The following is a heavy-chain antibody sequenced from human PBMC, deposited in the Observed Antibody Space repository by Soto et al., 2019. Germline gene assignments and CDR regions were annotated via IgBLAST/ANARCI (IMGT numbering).Heavy chain of an antibody. J-gene: IGHJ4*02. CDR2: IYYSGST. Sequence: QLQLQESGPGLVKPSETLSLSCTVSGGSISSSSYYWGWIRQPPGTGLEWIGSIYYSGSTYYNPSLKRRVTISVDTSRNQFSLKLSSVTAADTAVYYCARQRLLGFGELLSCFDCWGQGTLVTVSS. CDR1: GGSISSSSYY. V-gene: IGHV4-39*01. CDR3: ARQRLLGFGELLSCFDC. D-gene: IGHD3-10*01.